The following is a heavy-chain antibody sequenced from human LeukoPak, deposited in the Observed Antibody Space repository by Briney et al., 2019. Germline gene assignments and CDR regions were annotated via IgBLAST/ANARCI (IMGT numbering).Heavy chain of an antibody. CDR1: GGTFSSYA. CDR2: IIPIFGTA. Sequence: SVKVSCKASGGTFSSYAISWMRQAPGQGLELMGGIIPIFGTANYAQKFQGRVTITTDESTSTAYMELSSLRSEDTAVYYCASGIAAAGTICDYWGQGTWSPSPQ. V-gene: IGHV1-69*05. J-gene: IGHJ4*02. CDR3: ASGIAAAGTICDY. D-gene: IGHD6-13*01.